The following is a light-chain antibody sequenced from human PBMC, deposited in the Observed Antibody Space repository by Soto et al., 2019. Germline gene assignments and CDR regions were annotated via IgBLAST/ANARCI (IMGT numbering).Light chain of an antibody. J-gene: IGLJ2*01. Sequence: QSVLTQPPSVSEAPRQRVTISCSGSSSNIGNNAVNWYQQLPGKPPKLLIYDDDLLPSGVSDRFSGSKSGTSASLAISGLQCEDEAEYYCAVWDDSLNGLVFGGGTKVTVL. CDR2: DDD. CDR3: AVWDDSLNGLV. CDR1: SSNIGNNA. V-gene: IGLV1-36*01.